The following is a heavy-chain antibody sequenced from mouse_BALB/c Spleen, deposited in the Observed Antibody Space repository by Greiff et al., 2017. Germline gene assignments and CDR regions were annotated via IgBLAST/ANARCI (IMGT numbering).Heavy chain of an antibody. CDR2: ISDGGSYT. D-gene: IGHD2-1*01. CDR3: ARDPLYGNYGGFAY. CDR1: GFTFSDYF. J-gene: IGHJ3*01. V-gene: IGHV5-4*02. Sequence: EVQGVESGGGLVKPGGSLKLSCAASGFTFSDYFMYWVRQTPEKRLEWVATISDGGSYTYYPDSVKGRFTISRDNAKNNLYLQMSSLKSEDTAMYYCARDPLYGNYGGFAYWGQGTLVTVSA.